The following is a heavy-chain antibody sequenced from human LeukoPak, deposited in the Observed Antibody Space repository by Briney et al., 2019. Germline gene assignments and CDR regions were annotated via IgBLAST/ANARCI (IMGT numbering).Heavy chain of an antibody. CDR1: GGSLSSYY. CDR2: IYYSGST. D-gene: IGHD2-15*01. V-gene: IGHV4-59*01. J-gene: IGHJ6*03. Sequence: PSETLSLTCTVSGGSLSSYYWSWIRQPPGKGLEWIGYIYYSGSTNYNPSLKSRVTISVDTSKNQFSLKLSSVTAADTAVYYCARSVEGYCRGGSCYYYSYYMGVWGKGTTVTVSS. CDR3: ARSVEGYCRGGSCYYYSYYMGV.